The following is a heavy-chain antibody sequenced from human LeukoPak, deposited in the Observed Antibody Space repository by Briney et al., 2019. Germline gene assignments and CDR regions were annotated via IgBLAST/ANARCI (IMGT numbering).Heavy chain of an antibody. J-gene: IGHJ4*02. CDR2: ISYDGSNK. D-gene: IGHD1-26*01. CDR3: ARDRREYSGNYFDY. CDR1: GFTFSSYG. Sequence: GGSLRLSCAASGFTFSSYGMHWVRQAPGKGLEWVAVISYDGSNKYYADSVKGRFTISRDNSKNTLYLQMNSLRAEDTAVYYCARDRREYSGNYFDYWGQGTLVTVSS. V-gene: IGHV3-30*03.